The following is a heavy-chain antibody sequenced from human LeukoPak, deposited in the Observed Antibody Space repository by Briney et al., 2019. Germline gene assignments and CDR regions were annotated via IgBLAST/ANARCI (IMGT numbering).Heavy chain of an antibody. CDR3: AKHLVATTPFFDY. CDR2: IHYSGST. J-gene: IGHJ4*02. D-gene: IGHD5-12*01. CDR1: GDSISRYS. Sequence: SETLSLTCTVSGDSISRYSWSWIRQPPGKGLEWIAFIHYSGSTNYNPSLKSRVTISMDTSRNQFSLRLSSVTAADTAVYYCAKHLVATTPFFDYWGQGTLVTVSS. V-gene: IGHV4-59*08.